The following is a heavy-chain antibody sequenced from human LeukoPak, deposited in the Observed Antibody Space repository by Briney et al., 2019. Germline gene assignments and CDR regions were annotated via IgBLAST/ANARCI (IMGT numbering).Heavy chain of an antibody. CDR3: ARDRGRAPDAFDI. CDR1: GGSISSSSYY. CDR2: IYYSGST. J-gene: IGHJ3*02. D-gene: IGHD3-10*01. V-gene: IGHV4-39*07. Sequence: SETLSLTCTVSGGSISSSSYYWGWIRQPPGKGLEWIGSIYYSGSTYYNPSLKSRVTISVDTSKNQFSLKLSSVTAADTAVYYCARDRGRAPDAFDIWGQGTMVTVSS.